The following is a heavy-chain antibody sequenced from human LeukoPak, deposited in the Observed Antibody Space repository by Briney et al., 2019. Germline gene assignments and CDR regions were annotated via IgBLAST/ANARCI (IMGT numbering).Heavy chain of an antibody. J-gene: IGHJ4*02. Sequence: SVKVSCKASGGTFSSYAISWVRQAPGQGLEWMGGIIPIFGTANYAQKFQGRVTITADESTSTDYMELSSLGAEDTAVYYCATGRWNSSSWGDYWGQGTLVTVSS. CDR3: ATGRWNSSSWGDY. CDR1: GGTFSSYA. V-gene: IGHV1-69*13. CDR2: IIPIFGTA. D-gene: IGHD6-13*01.